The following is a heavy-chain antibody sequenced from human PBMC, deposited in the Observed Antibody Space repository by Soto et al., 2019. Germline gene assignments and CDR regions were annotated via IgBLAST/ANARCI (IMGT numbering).Heavy chain of an antibody. V-gene: IGHV3-23*01. D-gene: IGHD1-26*01. CDR2: ISGSGGST. CDR3: AKGGIVVEDFDY. J-gene: IGHJ4*02. Sequence: GGSLRLSCAASGFTFSSYAMSWVRQAPGKGLEWVSTISGSGGSTYYADSVKVRFTISRDNSKNTMYVQMNGLRAEDTAVYYCAKGGIVVEDFDYWGQGTLVTVSS. CDR1: GFTFSSYA.